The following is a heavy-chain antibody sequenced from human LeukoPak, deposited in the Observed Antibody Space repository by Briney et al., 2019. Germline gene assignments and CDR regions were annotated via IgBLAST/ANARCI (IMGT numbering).Heavy chain of an antibody. CDR2: LNEDGSRT. CDR3: ARGPPGFYGTDV. CDR1: GFTFSDYY. D-gene: IGHD1-14*01. Sequence: GGSLRLSCAASGFTFSDYYMSWIRQAPGKGLVWVSRLNEDGSRTIYADSVKGRFTISRDNAKNTVYLQMNSLRDEDTAVYYCARGPPGFYGTDVWGQGTTVTVSS. J-gene: IGHJ6*02. V-gene: IGHV3-74*01.